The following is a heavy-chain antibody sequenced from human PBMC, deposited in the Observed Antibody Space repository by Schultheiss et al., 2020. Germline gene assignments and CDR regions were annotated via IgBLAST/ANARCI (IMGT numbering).Heavy chain of an antibody. CDR3: AKKGDYFDY. D-gene: IGHD3-16*01. V-gene: IGHV3-33*06. J-gene: IGHJ4*02. Sequence: GGSLRLSCAASGFTFSSYGMHWVRQAPGKGLEWVAVIWYDGSNKYYADSVKGRFTISRHHSKNTLYLQMNSLRAEDTAVYYCAKKGDYFDYWGQGTLVTVSS. CDR2: IWYDGSNK. CDR1: GFTFSSYG.